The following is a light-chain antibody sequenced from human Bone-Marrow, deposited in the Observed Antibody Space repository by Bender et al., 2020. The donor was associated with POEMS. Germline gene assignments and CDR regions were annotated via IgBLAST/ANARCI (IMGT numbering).Light chain of an antibody. CDR3: ATWDDSLNGPV. Sequence: QSVLTQPPSVSGAPGQRVTISCTGSSSNTGSGYDINWYQHLPGTAPKLLIYSNNQRPSGVPDRFSGSKSASASLAISGLQSEDEAHYYCATWDDSLNGPVFGGGTKLTVL. J-gene: IGLJ3*02. CDR2: SNN. V-gene: IGLV1-44*01. CDR1: SSNTGSGYD.